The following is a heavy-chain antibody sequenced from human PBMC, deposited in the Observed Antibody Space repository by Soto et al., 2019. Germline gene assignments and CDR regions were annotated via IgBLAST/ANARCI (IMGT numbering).Heavy chain of an antibody. Sequence: ASVKVCCKASGYTVTIYNMNCVSQAPGQRLEWMGWINPDNGKTKSSQKFHDRVIITRDKSASTAYMDLSSLRSEETAVYYCARGIATRQLDPWGQGTLVTVTS. D-gene: IGHD2-15*01. CDR3: ARGIATRQLDP. J-gene: IGHJ5*02. CDR1: GYTVTIYN. V-gene: IGHV1-3*01. CDR2: INPDNGKT.